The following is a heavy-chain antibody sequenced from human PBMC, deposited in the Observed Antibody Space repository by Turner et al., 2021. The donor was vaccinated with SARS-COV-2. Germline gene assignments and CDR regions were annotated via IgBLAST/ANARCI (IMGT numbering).Heavy chain of an antibody. CDR1: GYTFTGYY. J-gene: IGHJ4*02. V-gene: IGHV1-2*02. CDR3: ARALSSSSGDFDY. Sequence: QLQLVQSGSEVKKPGASVKVSCKASGYTFTGYYMHWVRQAPGQGVEWMGWINPNSGGTNYAKKFQGRVTMTRDTSNSTAYMELSRMRSDDTAVYYCARALSSSSGDFDYWGQGTLVTVSS. D-gene: IGHD6-6*01. CDR2: INPNSGGT.